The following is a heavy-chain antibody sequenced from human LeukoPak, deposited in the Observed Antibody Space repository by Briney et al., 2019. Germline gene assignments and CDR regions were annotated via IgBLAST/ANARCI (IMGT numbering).Heavy chain of an antibody. CDR3: ARWGRYSSSSVSAFDI. D-gene: IGHD6-6*01. CDR1: GFTFSSYS. CDR2: ISSSSSYI. Sequence: GGSLRLSCAASGFTFSSYSMNWVRQAPGKGLEWVSSISSSSSYIYYADSVKGRFTISRDNAKNSQYLQMNSLRAEDTAVYYCARWGRYSSSSVSAFDIWGQGTMVTVSS. J-gene: IGHJ3*02. V-gene: IGHV3-21*01.